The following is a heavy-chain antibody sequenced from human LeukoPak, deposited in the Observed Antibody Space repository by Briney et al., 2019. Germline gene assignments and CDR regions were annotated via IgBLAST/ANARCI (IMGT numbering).Heavy chain of an antibody. D-gene: IGHD3-22*01. CDR2: ISSSSSYI. CDR3: AKTPHGGYYIDY. CDR1: GFTFSSYS. J-gene: IGHJ4*02. Sequence: PGGSLRLSCAASGFTFSSYSMNWVRQAPGKGLEWVSSISSSSSYIYYADSVKGRFTISRDNAKNSLYLQMNSLRAEDTALYYCAKTPHGGYYIDYWGQGTLVTVSS. V-gene: IGHV3-21*04.